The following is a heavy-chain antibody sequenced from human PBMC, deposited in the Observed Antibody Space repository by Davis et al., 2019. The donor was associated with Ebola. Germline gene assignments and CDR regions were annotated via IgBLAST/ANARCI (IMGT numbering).Heavy chain of an antibody. CDR1: GFTFSSYW. V-gene: IGHV3-7*01. J-gene: IGHJ6*02. D-gene: IGHD6-13*01. CDR3: ARDNVPVPTGKIAAAGLRHYYYYGMDV. CDR2: IKQDGSEK. Sequence: GESLKISCAASGFTFSSYWMSWVRQAPGKGLEWVANIKQDGSEKYYVDSVKGRFTISRDNAKNSLYLQMNSLRAEDTAVYYCARDNVPVPTGKIAAAGLRHYYYYGMDVWGQGTTVTVSS.